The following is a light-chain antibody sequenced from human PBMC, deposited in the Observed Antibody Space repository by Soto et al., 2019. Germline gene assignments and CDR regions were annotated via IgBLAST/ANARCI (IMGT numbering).Light chain of an antibody. CDR1: SGHSSYI. V-gene: IGLV4-60*03. Sequence: QLVLTQSSSASASLGSSVKLTCTLSSGHSSYIIAWHQQQPGKAPRYLMKLEGSGSYNKGSGVPDRFSGSSSEADRYLTISNLQSEDEADYYCETWDSNTWVFGGGTKLTVL. CDR3: ETWDSNTWV. CDR2: LEGSGSY. J-gene: IGLJ3*02.